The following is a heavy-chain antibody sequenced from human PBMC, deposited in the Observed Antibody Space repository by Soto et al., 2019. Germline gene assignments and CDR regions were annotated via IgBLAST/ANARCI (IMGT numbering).Heavy chain of an antibody. D-gene: IGHD3-3*01. CDR2: ISDDGSNK. CDR3: ARETYYDFWSGPYFGMDV. V-gene: IGHV3-30-3*01. Sequence: QVQLVESGGGVVQPGRSLRLSCAASGFTFSSYAMHWVRQAPGKGLEWVAVISDDGSNKYYADSVNGRFTISRDNSKNTLYLQMNSLRAEDTAVYYCARETYYDFWSGPYFGMDVWGQGTTVTVSS. J-gene: IGHJ6*02. CDR1: GFTFSSYA.